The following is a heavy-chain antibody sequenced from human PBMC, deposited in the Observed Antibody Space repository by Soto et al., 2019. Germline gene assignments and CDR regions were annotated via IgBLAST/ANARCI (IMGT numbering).Heavy chain of an antibody. CDR2: ISYDGTKK. Sequence: QVQVVESGGGVVQPGRSLRLSCAASGFTFSRNGMHWVRQAPGKGLEWVARISYDGTKKYYADSVKGRFTISRDNSQKTLYLQINSLRTEHTAVYYCAREDDGRLGIDYWGQGTLVTVSS. CDR3: AREDDGRLGIDY. J-gene: IGHJ4*02. D-gene: IGHD2-8*01. CDR1: GFTFSRNG. V-gene: IGHV3-30*03.